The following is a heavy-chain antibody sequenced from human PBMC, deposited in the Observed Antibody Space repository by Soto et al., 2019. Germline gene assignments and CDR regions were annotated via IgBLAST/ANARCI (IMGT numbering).Heavy chain of an antibody. CDR1: GGTFSSYA. V-gene: IGHV1-69*04. Sequence: ASVKVSCKASGGTFSSYAISWVRQAPGQGLEWMGRIIPILGIANYTQKFQGRVTITADKSTSTAYMELSSLRSEDTAVYYCARGPAGGISGSYYAFDIWGQGTMVTVSS. J-gene: IGHJ3*02. D-gene: IGHD1-26*01. CDR3: ARGPAGGISGSYYAFDI. CDR2: IIPILGIA.